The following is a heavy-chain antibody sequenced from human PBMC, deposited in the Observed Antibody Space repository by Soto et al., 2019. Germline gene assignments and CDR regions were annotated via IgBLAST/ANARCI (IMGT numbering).Heavy chain of an antibody. J-gene: IGHJ4*02. V-gene: IGHV5-51*01. CDR1: GYSFATYW. CDR3: ARQYYDSSGYPSPPDY. D-gene: IGHD3-22*01. Sequence: PGESLKISCKGSGYSFATYWIGWVRQVPGKGLEWMGIIYPGDSDTRYSPSFQGQVTISADKSISTAYLQWSSLKASDTAMYYCARQYYDSSGYPSPPDYWGQGTLVTVSS. CDR2: IYPGDSDT.